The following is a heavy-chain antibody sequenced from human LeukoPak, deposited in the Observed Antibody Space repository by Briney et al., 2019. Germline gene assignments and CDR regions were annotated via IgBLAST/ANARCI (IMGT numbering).Heavy chain of an antibody. CDR1: GYSFTSYW. CDR3: ASIVEATPVGSFDY. Sequence: GESLKISCKGSGYSFTSYWLAWVRQMPGKGLERMGFIYPDDSDTRYSPSFQGQVTISADKSTSTAYLQWSSLKASDTAIYYCASIVEATPVGSFDYWGQGTLVTVSS. D-gene: IGHD1-26*01. J-gene: IGHJ4*02. V-gene: IGHV5-51*01. CDR2: IYPDDSDT.